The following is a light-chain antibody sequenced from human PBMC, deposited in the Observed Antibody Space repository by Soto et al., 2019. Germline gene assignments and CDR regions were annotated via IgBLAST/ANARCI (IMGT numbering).Light chain of an antibody. J-gene: IGKJ2*01. V-gene: IGKV3-15*01. CDR3: KQYNNWPPYT. CDR2: RES. CDR1: QIVSSH. Sequence: EIVMTQSLANLSVSPGERASLSCRASQIVSSHLASFQNKPGQAPRLLIYRESTRATGIPARFSGSGSGAEFTLTISSLQSEDFAVYYCKQYNNWPPYTFGQGTKVDIK.